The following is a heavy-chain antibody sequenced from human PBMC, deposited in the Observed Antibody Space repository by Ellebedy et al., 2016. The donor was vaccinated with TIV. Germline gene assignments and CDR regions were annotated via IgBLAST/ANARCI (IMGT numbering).Heavy chain of an antibody. CDR2: ISYDGSNK. J-gene: IGHJ4*02. Sequence: PGESLKISCAASGFTFSSYAMHWVRQAPGKGLEWVAVISYDGSNKYYADSVKGRFTISRDNSKNTLYLQMNSLRAEDTAVYYCARGNSGYDAVYLDYWGQGTLVTVSS. V-gene: IGHV3-30-3*01. CDR1: GFTFSSYA. D-gene: IGHD5-12*01. CDR3: ARGNSGYDAVYLDY.